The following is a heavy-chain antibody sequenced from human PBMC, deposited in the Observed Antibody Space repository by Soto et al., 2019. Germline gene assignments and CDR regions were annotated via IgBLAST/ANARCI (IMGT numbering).Heavy chain of an antibody. J-gene: IGHJ4*02. CDR3: AHSDPSDDFWSGSPFH. D-gene: IGHD3-3*01. V-gene: IGHV2-5*02. CDR2: IYWDDNP. CDR1: GLSLITSGVA. Sequence: QITLKESGPTLVTPTQTLTLTCTFSGLSLITSGVAVGWIRQPPGKTLEWLALIYWDDNPRYSPSLKNRLTVTKDTSRNQVGLTMTNMDPVDTGTYYCAHSDPSDDFWSGSPFHWGQGSQVTVSS.